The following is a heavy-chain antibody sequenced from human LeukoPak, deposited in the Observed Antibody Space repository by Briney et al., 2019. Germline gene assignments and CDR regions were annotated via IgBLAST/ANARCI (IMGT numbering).Heavy chain of an antibody. CDR1: GFTFSSYG. CDR2: ISYDGSNK. D-gene: IGHD3-10*01. CDR3: ARDRELLWFGELLYGNNWFDP. V-gene: IGHV3-30*03. Sequence: GGSLRLSCAASGFTFSSYGMHWVRQAPGKGLEWVAVISYDGSNKYYADSVKGRFTISRDNSKNTLYLQMNSLRAEDTAVYYCARDRELLWFGELLYGNNWFDPWGQGTLVTVSS. J-gene: IGHJ5*02.